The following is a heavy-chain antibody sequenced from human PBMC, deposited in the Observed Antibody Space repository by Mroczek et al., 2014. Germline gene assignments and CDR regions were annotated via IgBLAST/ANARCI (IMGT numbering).Heavy chain of an antibody. V-gene: IGHV4-34*01. CDR1: GGSFSGYY. J-gene: IGHJ6*03. CDR2: INHSGST. Sequence: QVQLQQWGAGLLKPSETLSLTCAVYGGSFSGYYWSWIRQPPGKGLEWIGEINHSGSTNYNPSLKSRVTISVDTSKNQFSLKLSSVTAADTAVYYCARGGYCSSTSCYTAGPSTDSYYYMDVWGKGTTVTVS. CDR3: ARGGYCSSTSCYTAGPSTDSYYYMDV. D-gene: IGHD2-2*02.